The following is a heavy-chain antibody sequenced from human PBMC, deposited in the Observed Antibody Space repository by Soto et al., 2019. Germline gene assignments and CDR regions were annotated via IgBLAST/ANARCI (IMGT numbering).Heavy chain of an antibody. CDR1: GYTFTSYG. CDR2: ISAYNGNT. J-gene: IGHJ6*02. V-gene: IGHV1-18*01. Sequence: QVQLVQSGAEVKKPGASVKVSCKASGYTFTSYGIRWVRQAPGQGLEWMGWISAYNGNTNYAQKLQVRVTMPTDTSTSTAYLELRSLSSDDTALYYCARDPPPMDVWGQGTTVTVSS. CDR3: ARDPPPMDV.